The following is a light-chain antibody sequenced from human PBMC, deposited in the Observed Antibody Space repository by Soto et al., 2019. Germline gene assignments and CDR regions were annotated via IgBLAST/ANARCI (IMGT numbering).Light chain of an antibody. CDR1: SNDFGIYNY. V-gene: IGLV2-14*01. CDR3: TSFTTTNIWV. J-gene: IGLJ3*02. CDR2: EVS. Sequence: QSVLTQPASVSGSPGQSITISCTGTSNDFGIYNYVSWYQQHPGKAPKLVICEVSNRPSGVSSRFSGSKSGNTASLTISGLRAEDEADYYCTSFTTTNIWVFGGGTQLTVL.